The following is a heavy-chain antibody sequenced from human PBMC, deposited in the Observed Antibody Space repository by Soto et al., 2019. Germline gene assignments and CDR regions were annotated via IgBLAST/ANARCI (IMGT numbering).Heavy chain of an antibody. CDR3: ARRWSGIDY. Sequence: QVQLQESGPGRVKPSETLSLNCSVSGGSLTSYFWSWIRQPPGKGLEWLVYISYSGYTNYNPSLKSRVTISRDTSKNQFSLRLTSVTAADTAVYYCARRWSGIDYWGQGTLVTVSS. CDR1: GGSLTSYF. D-gene: IGHD3-3*01. J-gene: IGHJ4*02. CDR2: ISYSGYT. V-gene: IGHV4-59*08.